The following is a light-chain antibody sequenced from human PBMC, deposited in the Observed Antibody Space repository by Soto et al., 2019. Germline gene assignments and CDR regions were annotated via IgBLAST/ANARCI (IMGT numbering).Light chain of an antibody. CDR1: QSLSSIY. CDR3: QRYVSSPPSYT. J-gene: IGKJ2*01. CDR2: RTS. Sequence: EIVLTQSPGTLSLSPGQGATLSCRASQSLSSIYLAWYQQKPGQAPRLLIYRTSSRATGIPDRFSGSESETDFTLTISRLEPEDFAVYYCQRYVSSPPSYTFAQGTKVDIK. V-gene: IGKV3-20*01.